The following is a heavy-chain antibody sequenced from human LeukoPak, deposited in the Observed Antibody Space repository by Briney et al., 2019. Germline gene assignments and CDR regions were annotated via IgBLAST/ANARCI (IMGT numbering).Heavy chain of an antibody. CDR1: GGSFSGYY. V-gene: IGHV4-34*01. CDR3: VDSQVGPRGKTVATPIN. CDR2: INHSGST. D-gene: IGHD4-23*01. J-gene: IGHJ4*02. Sequence: KPSETLSLTCAVYGGSFSGYYWSWIRQPPAQGLEWIGEINHSGSTNYNPSLKSRVTISVDTSKNQFSLKLRSVTAADTAVYYCVDSQVGPRGKTVATPINWGQGTLVTVSS.